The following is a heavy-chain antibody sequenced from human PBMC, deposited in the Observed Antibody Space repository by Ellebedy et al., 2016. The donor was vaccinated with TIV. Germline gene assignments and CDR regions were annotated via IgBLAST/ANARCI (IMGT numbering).Heavy chain of an antibody. V-gene: IGHV1-3*04. Sequence: AASVKVSCKASGYSFTTYAIHWVRQAPGQRLEWMGWINSGNGVTKLSQKFQGSVNITRDTSASTAYMDLSSLTSEDTAVYYCARGGRRWLIHDHFDYWGQGTLVTVSS. D-gene: IGHD6-19*01. CDR3: ARGGRRWLIHDHFDY. J-gene: IGHJ4*02. CDR2: INSGNGVT. CDR1: GYSFTTYA.